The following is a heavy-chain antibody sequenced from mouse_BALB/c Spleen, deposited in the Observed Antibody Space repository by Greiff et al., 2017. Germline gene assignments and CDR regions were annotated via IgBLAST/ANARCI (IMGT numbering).Heavy chain of an antibody. CDR2: ISDGGSYT. CDR3: ARDRVHYYGSSYAMDY. CDR1: GFTFSDYY. D-gene: IGHD1-1*01. J-gene: IGHJ4*01. Sequence: DVQLQESGGGLVKPGGSLKLSCAASGFTFSDYYMYWVRQTPEKRLEWVATISDGGSYTYYPDSVKGRFTISRDNAKNNLYLQMSSLKSEDTAMYYCARDRVHYYGSSYAMDYWGQGTSVTVSS. V-gene: IGHV5-4*02.